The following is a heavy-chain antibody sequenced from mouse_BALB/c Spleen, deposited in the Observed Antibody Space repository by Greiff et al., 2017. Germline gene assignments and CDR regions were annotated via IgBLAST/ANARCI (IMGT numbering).Heavy chain of an antibody. V-gene: IGHV5-4*02. D-gene: IGHD2-1*01. Sequence: EVQRVESGGGLVKPGGSLKLSCAASGFTFSDYYMYWVRQTPEKRLEWVATISDGGSYTYYPDSVKGRFTISRDNAKNNLYLQMSSLKSEDTAMYYCARAYGNYEGEWFAYWGQGTLVTVSA. CDR2: ISDGGSYT. J-gene: IGHJ3*01. CDR1: GFTFSDYY. CDR3: ARAYGNYEGEWFAY.